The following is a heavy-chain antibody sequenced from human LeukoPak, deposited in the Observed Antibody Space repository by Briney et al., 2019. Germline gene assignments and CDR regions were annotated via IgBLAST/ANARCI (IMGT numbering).Heavy chain of an antibody. J-gene: IGHJ5*02. D-gene: IGHD3-22*01. CDR3: ARASFDSSGYIVDT. Sequence: PGGSLRLSCAASGFTVSSNYMSWVRQAPGKGLEWVSVIYSGGSTYYADSVKGRFTISRHNSKNTLYLQMNSLRAEDTAVYYCARASFDSSGYIVDTWGQGTLVTVSS. CDR1: GFTVSSNY. V-gene: IGHV3-53*04. CDR2: IYSGGST.